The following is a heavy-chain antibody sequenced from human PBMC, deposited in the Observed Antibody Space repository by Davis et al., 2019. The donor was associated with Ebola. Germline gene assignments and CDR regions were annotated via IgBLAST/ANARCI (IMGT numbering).Heavy chain of an antibody. D-gene: IGHD1-7*01. V-gene: IGHV4-4*02. J-gene: IGHJ3*02. CDR2: IHHSGST. CDR3: ARVLFSVWNYEALDI. CDR1: GGTTSSSNW. Sequence: SETLSLTCAVSGGTTSSSNWCSLVRQPPGKGLEWIGVIHHSGSTNYNPSLKSRVTMFLDKSLNQFSLKMSSVTAADTAVYYCARVLFSVWNYEALDIWGQGTTVTVSS.